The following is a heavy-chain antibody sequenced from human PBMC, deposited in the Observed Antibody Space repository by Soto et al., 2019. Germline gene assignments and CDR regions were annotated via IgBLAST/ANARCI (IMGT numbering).Heavy chain of an antibody. Sequence: GGSLRLSCAASGFTFSSYWMHWVRQTPEKGLVWVSHINRDGSSTTYADSVKGRFTISRDNANNTLHLQLNSLRAEDTAVYYCARDDSGTLPLDFWGQGTLVTVSS. CDR2: INRDGSST. J-gene: IGHJ4*02. V-gene: IGHV3-74*01. CDR1: GFTFSSYW. D-gene: IGHD1-26*01. CDR3: ARDDSGTLPLDF.